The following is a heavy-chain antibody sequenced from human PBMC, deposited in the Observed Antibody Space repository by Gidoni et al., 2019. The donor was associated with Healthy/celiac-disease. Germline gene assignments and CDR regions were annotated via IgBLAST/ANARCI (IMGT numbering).Heavy chain of an antibody. CDR2: INHSGST. CDR1: GGSSCGYY. V-gene: IGHV4-34*01. Sequence: QVQLQQWGAGLLKPSETLSLTCAVYGGSSCGYYWSWIRQPHGKGLEWIGEINHSGSTNYNPSLKSRVTISVDTSKNQFSLKLSSVTAADTAVYYCARWVVVTAIIGNYYYGMDVWGQGTTVTVSS. J-gene: IGHJ6*02. D-gene: IGHD2-21*02. CDR3: ARWVVVTAIIGNYYYGMDV.